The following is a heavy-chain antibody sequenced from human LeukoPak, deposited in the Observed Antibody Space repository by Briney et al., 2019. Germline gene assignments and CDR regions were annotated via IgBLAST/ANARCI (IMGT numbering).Heavy chain of an antibody. CDR1: GGSISSGGYY. D-gene: IGHD4-17*01. V-gene: IGHV4-31*03. J-gene: IGHJ4*02. Sequence: SETLSLTCTVSGGSISSGGYYWSWIRQHPGKGLEWIGYIYYSGSTYYNPSLKSRVTISVDTSKNQFSLKLSSVTAADTAVYYCARDVDGDHFDYWGQGTLVTVSS. CDR3: ARDVDGDHFDY. CDR2: IYYSGST.